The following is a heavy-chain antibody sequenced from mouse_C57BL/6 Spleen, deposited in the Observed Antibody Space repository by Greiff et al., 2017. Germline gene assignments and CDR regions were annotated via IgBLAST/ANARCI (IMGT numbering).Heavy chain of an antibody. CDR3: ARFPLGRAMDY. CDR1: GYTFTSYW. J-gene: IGHJ4*01. D-gene: IGHD4-1*01. Sequence: VQLQQSGAELVKPGASVKMSCTASGYTFTSYWITWVKQRPGQGLEWIGDIYPGSGSTNYNEKFKSKATLTVDTSSSTAYMQLSSLTSEDSAVYYCARFPLGRAMDYWGQGTSVTVSS. V-gene: IGHV1-55*01. CDR2: IYPGSGST.